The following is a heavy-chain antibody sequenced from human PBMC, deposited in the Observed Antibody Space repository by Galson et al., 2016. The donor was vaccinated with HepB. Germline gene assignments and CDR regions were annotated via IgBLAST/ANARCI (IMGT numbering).Heavy chain of an antibody. J-gene: IGHJ5*02. CDR2: IDWDDDK. D-gene: IGHD3-10*01. CDR1: GFSLSTSGMC. CDR3: ARSSPYYYGSGSPFDP. Sequence: PALVKPTQTPTLTCTFSGFSLSTSGMCVSWIRQPPGKALEWLAFIDWDDDKYYSTSLKTRLTISKDTSNNQVVLTMTNMDPADTATYYCARSSPYYYGSGSPFDPWGQGTLVTVSS. V-gene: IGHV2-70*01.